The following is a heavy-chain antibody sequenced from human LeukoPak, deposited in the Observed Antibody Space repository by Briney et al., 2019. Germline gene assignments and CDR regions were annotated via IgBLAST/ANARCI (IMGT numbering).Heavy chain of an antibody. Sequence: SETLSLTCTVSGGSISNHYSSWIRQPPGKGLEWIGYIYNRGSTEYNPSLKSRVTMSTDTSKNQFSLKLSSVTAADTAVYYCARRATNGPPYYFDNWGQGTLVTVSS. V-gene: IGHV4-59*08. CDR3: ARRATNGPPYYFDN. CDR2: IYNRGST. J-gene: IGHJ4*02. CDR1: GGSISNHY.